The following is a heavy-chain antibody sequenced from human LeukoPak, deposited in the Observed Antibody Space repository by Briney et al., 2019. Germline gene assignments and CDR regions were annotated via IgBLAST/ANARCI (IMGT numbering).Heavy chain of an antibody. CDR1: GYSISSGYY. D-gene: IGHD1-26*01. CDR2: IYHSGST. CDR3: ASMIVGATTVARHLFDY. Sequence: SETLSLTCTVSGYSISSGYYWGWIRQPPGKGLEWIGSIYHSGSTYYNPSLKSRVTISVDTSKNQFSLKLSSVTAADTAVYYCASMIVGATTVARHLFDYWGQGTLVTVSS. J-gene: IGHJ4*02. V-gene: IGHV4-38-2*02.